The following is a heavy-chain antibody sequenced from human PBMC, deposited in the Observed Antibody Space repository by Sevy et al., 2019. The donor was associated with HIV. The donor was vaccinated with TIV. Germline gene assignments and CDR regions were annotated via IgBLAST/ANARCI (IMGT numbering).Heavy chain of an antibody. V-gene: IGHV3-7*01. CDR3: AHATFGRFDS. CDR2: IKADGSDK. J-gene: IGHJ4*02. Sequence: GGSLRLSCAASGFTFSANWMNWVRQAPGKGLEWVANIKADGSDKHYVDSVEGRFTISRDNAKNLLLLQMNSLRVEDTAVYYYAHATFGRFDSWGQGALVTVSS. CDR1: GFTFSANW. D-gene: IGHD3-16*01.